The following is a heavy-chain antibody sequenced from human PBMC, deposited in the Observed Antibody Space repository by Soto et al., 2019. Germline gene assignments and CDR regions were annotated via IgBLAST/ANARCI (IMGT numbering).Heavy chain of an antibody. CDR2: ISWNSGSI. CDR1: GFTFDDYA. V-gene: IGHV3-9*01. D-gene: IGHD5-18*01. J-gene: IGHJ4*02. Sequence: GGSLRLSCAASGFTFDDYAMHWVRQAPGKGLEWVSGISWNSGSIGYADSVKGRFTISRDNAKNSLYLQMNSLRAEDTALYYCAKAYQVSQLWGFDYWGQGTLVTVSS. CDR3: AKAYQVSQLWGFDY.